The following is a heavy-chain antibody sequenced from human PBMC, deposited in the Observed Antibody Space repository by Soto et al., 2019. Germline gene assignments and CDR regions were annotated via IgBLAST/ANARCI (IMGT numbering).Heavy chain of an antibody. V-gene: IGHV3-33*01. J-gene: IGHJ6*02. CDR3: ARRWRIAVAGTVSSYAMDG. D-gene: IGHD6-19*01. CDR2: IWYDGSNK. Sequence: QVQLVESGGGVVQPGRSLRLSCAASGFTFSSYGMHWVRQAPGKGLEWVAVIWYDGSNKYYADSVKGRFTISRDNSKNTLDMQMNSLRAGDTAVDYCARRWRIAVAGTVSSYAMDGWGQGTTVTVSS. CDR1: GFTFSSYG.